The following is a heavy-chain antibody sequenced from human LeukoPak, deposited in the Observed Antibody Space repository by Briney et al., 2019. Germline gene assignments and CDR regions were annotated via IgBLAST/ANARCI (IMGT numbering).Heavy chain of an antibody. CDR3: ARGVEMATSFDY. D-gene: IGHD5-24*01. Sequence: SETLSLTCTVSGGSISSYYLSWIRQPPGQGLEGIGYIYYSSSTSYNPSPRSRVTISVDTYTNQFTLKLSTVTAADTAVYYCARGVEMATSFDYWGQGTLVTVSP. J-gene: IGHJ4*02. CDR1: GGSISSYY. V-gene: IGHV4-59*01. CDR2: IYYSSST.